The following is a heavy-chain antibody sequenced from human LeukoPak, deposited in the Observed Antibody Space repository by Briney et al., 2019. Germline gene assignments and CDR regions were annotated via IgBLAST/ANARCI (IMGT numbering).Heavy chain of an antibody. CDR2: IIPIFGTA. CDR3: ARDRSGSYNFDY. D-gene: IGHD1-26*01. J-gene: IGHJ4*02. CDR1: GGTFSSYA. Sequence: SVKVSCKASGGTFSSYAISWVRQAPGQGLEWMGGIIPIFGTANYAQKFQGRVTITTDESTSTAYMELGSLRSEDTAVYYCARDRSGSYNFDYWGQGTLVTVSS. V-gene: IGHV1-69*05.